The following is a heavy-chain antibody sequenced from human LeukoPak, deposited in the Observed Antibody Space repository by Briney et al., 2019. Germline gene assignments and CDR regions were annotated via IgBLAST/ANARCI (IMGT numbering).Heavy chain of an antibody. Sequence: ASVKISCKASGYTFTSHHVHWVRQAPGQGLEWMGIINPSGGSTNYARKLQGRVTMTRDMSTNTVYMELSSLRSEDTAVYYCARVTSYDYVPTHIDYWGQGTLVTVSS. CDR2: INPSGGST. CDR1: GYTFTSHH. V-gene: IGHV1-46*01. D-gene: IGHD3-16*01. CDR3: ARVTSYDYVPTHIDY. J-gene: IGHJ4*02.